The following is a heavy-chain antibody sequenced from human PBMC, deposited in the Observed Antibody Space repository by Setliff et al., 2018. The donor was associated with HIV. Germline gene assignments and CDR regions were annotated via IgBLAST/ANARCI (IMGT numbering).Heavy chain of an antibody. D-gene: IGHD5-12*01. Sequence: SETLSLTCAVSGYSISSGYYWGWIRQPPGKGLEWIGSIYHSGSTYYNPSLKSRVTISVDTSKNQIPLKLSSVTAADTAVYYCARMYSGYDWSPAGARTRYFDYRGQGTLVTVSS. V-gene: IGHV4-38-2*01. CDR1: GYSISSGYY. J-gene: IGHJ4*02. CDR2: IYHSGST. CDR3: ARMYSGYDWSPAGARTRYFDY.